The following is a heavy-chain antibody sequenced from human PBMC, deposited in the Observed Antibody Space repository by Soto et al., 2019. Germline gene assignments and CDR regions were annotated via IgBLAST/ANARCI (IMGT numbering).Heavy chain of an antibody. CDR3: ARDAIDYDSNYDGGMDV. CDR1: GYTFNSYV. D-gene: IGHD3-3*01. Sequence: ASVKVSCKASGYTFNSYVISWVRQAPGQGLEWMGWINAYNGNTDYAQKLHGRVTMTTDTSTSTAYMELRCLRSDDTAVYYWARDAIDYDSNYDGGMDVWGQGTTVTVSS. J-gene: IGHJ6*02. V-gene: IGHV1-18*01. CDR2: INAYNGNT.